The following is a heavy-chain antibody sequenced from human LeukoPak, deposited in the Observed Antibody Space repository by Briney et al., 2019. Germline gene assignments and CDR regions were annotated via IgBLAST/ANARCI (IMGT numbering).Heavy chain of an antibody. V-gene: IGHV3-33*06. CDR1: GFTFSSYG. CDR2: IWYDGTNK. Sequence: PGGSLRLSCAASGFTFSSYGMHWVRQAPGKGLEWVAVIWYDGTNKVYADSVKGRFTISRDISKSTLYLQMNSLTVEDTAVYYCTKSGSAWAFFQDWGQGTLVTVSS. CDR3: TKSGSAWAFFQD. J-gene: IGHJ1*01. D-gene: IGHD6-19*01.